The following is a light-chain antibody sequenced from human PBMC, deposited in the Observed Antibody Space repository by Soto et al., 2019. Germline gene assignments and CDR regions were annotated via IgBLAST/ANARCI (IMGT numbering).Light chain of an antibody. Sequence: EIVLTQSPLSLPVTPAAPASISCRSSQSLLHRNGYNCLDWYLQKLGQSPQLLIHLGANRASEVPDRFHGDGSGTYITLRIGSVGAEDVGLYYCMQALKTPLAFRGGTQVDI. J-gene: IGKJ4*01. V-gene: IGKV2-28*01. CDR3: MQALKTPLA. CDR1: QSLLHRNGYNC. CDR2: LGA.